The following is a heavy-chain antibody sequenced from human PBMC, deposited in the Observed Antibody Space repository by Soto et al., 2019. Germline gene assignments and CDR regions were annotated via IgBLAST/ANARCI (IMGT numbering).Heavy chain of an antibody. V-gene: IGHV4-34*01. J-gene: IGHJ4*02. CDR1: GGSFSGYD. CDR3: ARDKITGLFDY. CDR2: INHSGST. Sequence: SETLSLTCAVYGGSFSGYDWTWIRQPPGTGLEWIGEINHSGSTNYNPSLKSRVTISVDTSKSQFSLKLTSVTAADTAVYYCARDKITGLFDYWGQGTLVTV. D-gene: IGHD2-8*02.